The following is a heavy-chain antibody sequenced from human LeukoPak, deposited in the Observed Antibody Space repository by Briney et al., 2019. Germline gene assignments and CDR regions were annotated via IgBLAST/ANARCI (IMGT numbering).Heavy chain of an antibody. D-gene: IGHD6-13*01. V-gene: IGHV1-58*02. CDR3: AADPYSSSWNYGMDV. CDR1: GSTFTSSA. J-gene: IGHJ6*02. CDR2: IVVGSGNT. Sequence: ASGKLSCKASGSTFTSSAMQWGRQARGQRLEWLGWIVVGSGNTNYAQKFQERVTITRDMSTSTAYMELSSLRSEDTAVYYCAADPYSSSWNYGMDVWGQGTTVTVSS.